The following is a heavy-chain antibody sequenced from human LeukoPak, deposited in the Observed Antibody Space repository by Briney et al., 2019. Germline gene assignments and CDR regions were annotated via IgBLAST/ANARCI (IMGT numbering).Heavy chain of an antibody. J-gene: IGHJ4*02. CDR3: ARELRPYYYDSSGYFDY. D-gene: IGHD3-22*01. CDR1: GYTFTGYY. Sequence: ASVKVSCKASGYTFTGYYVHWVRQAPGQGLEWMGWINPDSGGTNYAQKFQGRVTITADKSTGTAYMELSSLRSEDTAVYYCARELRPYYYDSSGYFDYWGQGTLVTVSS. CDR2: INPDSGGT. V-gene: IGHV1-2*02.